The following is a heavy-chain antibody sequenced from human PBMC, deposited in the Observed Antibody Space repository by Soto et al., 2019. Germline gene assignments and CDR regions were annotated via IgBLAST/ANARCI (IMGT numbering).Heavy chain of an antibody. Sequence: SETLSLTCTVSGGSISSSSYYWGWIRQPPGKGLEWIGSIYYSGSTYYNPSLKSRVTISVDTSKNQFSLKLSSVTAADTAVYYCARHPTGDRNAFDIWGQGTMVTVSS. D-gene: IGHD7-27*01. V-gene: IGHV4-39*01. CDR1: GGSISSSSYY. CDR2: IYYSGST. J-gene: IGHJ3*02. CDR3: ARHPTGDRNAFDI.